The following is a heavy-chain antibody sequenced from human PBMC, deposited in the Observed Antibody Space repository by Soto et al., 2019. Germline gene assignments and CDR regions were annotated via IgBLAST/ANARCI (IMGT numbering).Heavy chain of an antibody. Sequence: GGSLRLSCAASGFTFSSYSMNWVRQAPGKGLEWVSSISSSSSYIYYADSVKGRFTISRDNAKNSLYLQMNSLRAEDTAVYYCARYRAMVRGVTPPTYGMDVWGQGTTVTVSS. D-gene: IGHD3-10*01. CDR2: ISSSSSYI. V-gene: IGHV3-21*01. CDR3: ARYRAMVRGVTPPTYGMDV. CDR1: GFTFSSYS. J-gene: IGHJ6*02.